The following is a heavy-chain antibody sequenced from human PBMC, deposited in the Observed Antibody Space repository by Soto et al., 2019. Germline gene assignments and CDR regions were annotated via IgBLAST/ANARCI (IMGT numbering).Heavy chain of an antibody. V-gene: IGHV3-23*01. CDR1: GFTFSSYA. D-gene: IGHD3-3*01. J-gene: IGHJ6*02. CDR2: IGGSGGRT. Sequence: EVQLLESGGGLVQPGGSPRLSCAASGFTFSSYAMSWVRQAPGKGLEWVSGIGGSGGRTYYADSVKGRFTISRDNSKNTLYLQMNRLRAEDTALYYCAKEHITISGVLNPYGMDVWGQGTTVTVSS. CDR3: AKEHITISGVLNPYGMDV.